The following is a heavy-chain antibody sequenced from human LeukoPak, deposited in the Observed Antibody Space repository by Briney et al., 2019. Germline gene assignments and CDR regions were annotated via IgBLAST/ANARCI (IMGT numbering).Heavy chain of an antibody. CDR2: INPNSGGT. J-gene: IGHJ5*02. CDR1: GYTFTDYY. CDR3: ARNRGAGYSACFDP. V-gene: IGHV1-2*02. D-gene: IGHD2-15*01. Sequence: ASVKVSCKASGYTFTDYYMHWVRQAPGQGLEWMGWINPNSGGTKYTQKFQGRVTMTTDTSISTAYMELSRLRSDDTAVYYCARNRGAGYSACFDPWGQGTLVTVSS.